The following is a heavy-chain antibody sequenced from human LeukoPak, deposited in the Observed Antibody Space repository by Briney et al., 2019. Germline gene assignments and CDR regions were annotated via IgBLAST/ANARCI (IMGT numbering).Heavy chain of an antibody. V-gene: IGHV3-30*02. D-gene: IGHD2-2*01. Sequence: GGSLRLSCAASGFTFSSYGMHWVRQAPGKGLEWVAFIRYDGRIDGSNKYYADSVKGRFTISRDNSKNTLYLQMNSLRAEDTAVYYCAGGQGIVILPAAMPGYYWGQGTLVTVSS. CDR2: IRYDGRIDGSNK. CDR1: GFTFSSYG. J-gene: IGHJ4*02. CDR3: AGGQGIVILPAAMPGYY.